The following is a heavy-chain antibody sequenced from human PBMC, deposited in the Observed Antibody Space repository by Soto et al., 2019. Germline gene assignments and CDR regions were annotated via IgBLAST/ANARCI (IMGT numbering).Heavy chain of an antibody. CDR2: TYITGDT. D-gene: IGHD6-19*01. V-gene: IGHV4-4*07. Sequence: PSETLSLTCRVSGDSISTYYWSWIRQSAGKGLEWIGRTYITGDTNYNPSLKSRVTMSLDASKYQLSLHLRSVTAADTALYYCAREYTETVDGPTPFYFDFWGQGTPVT. CDR1: GDSISTYY. CDR3: AREYTETVDGPTPFYFDF. J-gene: IGHJ4*02.